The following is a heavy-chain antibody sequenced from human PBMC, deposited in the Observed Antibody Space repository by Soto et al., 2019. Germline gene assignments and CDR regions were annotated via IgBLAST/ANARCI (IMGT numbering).Heavy chain of an antibody. CDR1: GFSLSTSGVG. D-gene: IGHD6-19*01. J-gene: IGHJ1*01. CDR2: IYWDDDK. Sequence: QITLKESGPTLVKPTQTLTLTCTFSGFSLSTSGVGVGWIRQPPGKALEWLALIYWDDDKRYSPSLKSRLTITKDTSKTQVVLTMTNMDPVDTATYYCAPYWGDGNPVAGTLFQHWGQGTLVTVSS. V-gene: IGHV2-5*02. CDR3: APYWGDGNPVAGTLFQH.